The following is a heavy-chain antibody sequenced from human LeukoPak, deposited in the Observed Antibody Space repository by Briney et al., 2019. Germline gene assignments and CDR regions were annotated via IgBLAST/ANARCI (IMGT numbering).Heavy chain of an antibody. Sequence: PSETLSLTCSVSGDSISSRSYCWGWIRQPPGKGLEWIGSTHYSGSTYYNPSLKGRVTMSVDTSKSQFSLKLSSVTAADTAVYYCARAKFLGSTIITMAWFDPWGQGTLVTVSS. D-gene: IGHD3-10*01. V-gene: IGHV4-39*07. CDR3: ARAKFLGSTIITMAWFDP. CDR2: THYSGST. CDR1: GDSISSRSYC. J-gene: IGHJ5*02.